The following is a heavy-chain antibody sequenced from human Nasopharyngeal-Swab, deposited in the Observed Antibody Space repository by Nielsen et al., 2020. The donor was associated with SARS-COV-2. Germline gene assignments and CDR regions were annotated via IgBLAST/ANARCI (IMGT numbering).Heavy chain of an antibody. CDR2: IYYSGST. V-gene: IGHV4-39*01. Sequence: WIRQPPGKGLEWIGSIYYSGSTYYNPFLKSRVTISVDTSKNQFSLKLSSVAAADTAVYYCARSEAEDYSSSWYDYWGRGTLVTVSS. CDR3: ARSEAEDYSSSWYDY. J-gene: IGHJ4*02. D-gene: IGHD6-13*01.